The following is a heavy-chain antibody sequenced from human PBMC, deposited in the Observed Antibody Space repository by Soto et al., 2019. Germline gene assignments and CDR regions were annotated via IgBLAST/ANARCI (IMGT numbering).Heavy chain of an antibody. CDR2: INNDGSTT. V-gene: IGHV3-74*01. CDR1: GFTFSSYW. Sequence: GGSLRLSCAASGFTFSSYWMHWVRQAPGKGLVWVSRINNDGSTTIYADSVKGRFTISRDNAKNTLYLQMNSLRAEDTAVYYCAGDGGGHDYWGQGTLVTVSS. CDR3: AGDGGGHDY. J-gene: IGHJ4*02.